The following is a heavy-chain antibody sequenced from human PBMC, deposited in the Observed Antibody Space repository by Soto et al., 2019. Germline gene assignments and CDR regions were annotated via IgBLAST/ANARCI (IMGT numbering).Heavy chain of an antibody. CDR1: GGSISSGGYY. D-gene: IGHD3-16*01. Sequence: SETLSLTCTVSGGSISSGGYYWSWIRQHPGKGLEWIGYIYYSGSTYYNPSLKSRVTISVDTSKNQFSLKLSSVTAADTAVYYCAREGNMMAGGRSYYYYGMDVWGQGTTVTVSS. V-gene: IGHV4-31*03. J-gene: IGHJ6*02. CDR3: AREGNMMAGGRSYYYYGMDV. CDR2: IYYSGST.